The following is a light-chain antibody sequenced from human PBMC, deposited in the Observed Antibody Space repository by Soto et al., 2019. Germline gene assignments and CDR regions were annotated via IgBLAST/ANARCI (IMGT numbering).Light chain of an antibody. V-gene: IGKV1-5*01. Sequence: DIQMTQSPSTLSASIGDRVTLTCRASQNISRWLAWYQQKPGKAPKLLMYDASSLQSGVPSRFSGSGSGTEFTLTITSLHPDDFATYYCQQYFSYSALAFGQGTKVDIK. CDR2: DAS. J-gene: IGKJ1*01. CDR1: QNISRW. CDR3: QQYFSYSALA.